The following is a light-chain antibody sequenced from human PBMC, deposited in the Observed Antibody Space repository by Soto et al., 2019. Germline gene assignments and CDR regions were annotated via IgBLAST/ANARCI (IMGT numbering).Light chain of an antibody. CDR2: GAS. V-gene: IGKV3-15*01. Sequence: MTQSPATLSLSPGERATLSCRASQSVSSNLAWYQQKPGQAPRLLIYGASTRATGIPARFSGSGSGTEFTLTITSLQSEDFAVYYCQQYNYWPPFFGGGTKVDIK. CDR1: QSVSSN. J-gene: IGKJ4*01. CDR3: QQYNYWPPF.